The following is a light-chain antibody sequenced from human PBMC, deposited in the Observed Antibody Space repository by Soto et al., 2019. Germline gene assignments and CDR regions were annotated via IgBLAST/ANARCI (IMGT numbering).Light chain of an antibody. CDR1: QSVSSSY. CDR3: QQYGSSPVP. V-gene: IGKV3-20*01. Sequence: VLTQSAGALSLSPGERATLSCRASQSVSSSYLAWYQQEPGQAPRLLIYGASSRATGIPDRFSGSGSGTDFTLTISRLEPEDFAVYYCQQYGSSPVPFGQGTKVAIK. J-gene: IGKJ1*01. CDR2: GAS.